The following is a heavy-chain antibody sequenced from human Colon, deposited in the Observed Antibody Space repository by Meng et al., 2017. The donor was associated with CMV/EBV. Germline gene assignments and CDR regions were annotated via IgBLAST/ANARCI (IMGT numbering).Heavy chain of an antibody. V-gene: IGHV3-74*01. D-gene: IGHD4-23*01. CDR1: GFTFSSYW. CDR2: INSDGSST. J-gene: IGHJ4*02. Sequence: GGSLRLSCAASGFTFSSYWMHWVRQAPGKGLVWVSRINSDGSSTNYADSVKGRFTISRDNAKNTLYLQMSSLRGDDTALYYCATVTRPPRELQGYFDDWGQGTPVTVSS. CDR3: ATVTRPPRELQGYFDD.